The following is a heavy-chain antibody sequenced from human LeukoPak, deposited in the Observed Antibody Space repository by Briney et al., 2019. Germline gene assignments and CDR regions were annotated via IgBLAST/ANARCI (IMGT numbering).Heavy chain of an antibody. CDR3: ARRTTIFGVGYYMDV. Sequence: GGSLRLSCAASGFTFSSYSMNWVRQAPGKGLERVSYISDSGTTIYYADSVKGRFTISRSSAWSSLYLQMSSLRAEDTAVYYCARRTTIFGVGYYMDVWGKGTTVTVSS. D-gene: IGHD3-3*01. CDR2: ISDSGTTI. J-gene: IGHJ6*03. V-gene: IGHV3-48*01. CDR1: GFTFSSYS.